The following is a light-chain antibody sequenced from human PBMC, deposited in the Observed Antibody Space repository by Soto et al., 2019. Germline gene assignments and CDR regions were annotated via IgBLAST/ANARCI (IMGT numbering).Light chain of an antibody. CDR3: CSYAGFSSFV. CDR2: EGN. J-gene: IGLJ1*01. V-gene: IGLV2-23*03. CDR1: SSDVGGYNF. Sequence: QSALTQPASVSGSPGQSINISCTGTSSDVGGYNFVSWYRQYSGEVPKLIIFEGNKRPARVSNRFSASKSGNTDSLTLSGLQAEDQADYYCCSYAGFSSFVFGAGTKVTVL.